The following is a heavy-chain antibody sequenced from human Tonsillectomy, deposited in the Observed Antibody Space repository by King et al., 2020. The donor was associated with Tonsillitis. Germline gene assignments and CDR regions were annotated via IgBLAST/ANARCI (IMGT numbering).Heavy chain of an antibody. CDR2: ISSSSSYI. CDR3: ARDDYGGNSYYYYYMDV. D-gene: IGHD4-23*01. CDR1: GFTFSSYS. J-gene: IGHJ6*03. Sequence: VQLVESGGGLVKPGGSLRLSCAASGFTFSSYSMNWVRQAPGKGLEWVSSISSSSSYIYYADSVKGRFTISRDNAKNSLYLQMNSLRAEDTAVYYFARDDYGGNSYYYYYMDVWGKGTTVTVTS. V-gene: IGHV3-21*01.